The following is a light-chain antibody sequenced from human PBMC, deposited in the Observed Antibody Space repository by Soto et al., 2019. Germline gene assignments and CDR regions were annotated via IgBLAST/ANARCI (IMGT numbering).Light chain of an antibody. V-gene: IGKV3-15*01. CDR3: QQYNDWPRT. CDR2: GAS. J-gene: IGKJ1*01. CDR1: QSVSSK. Sequence: TLSPCTLSLSPGERATLSCRASQSVSSKLAWYQQKPGQAPRLLIYGASTRAAGIPGRFSGSGSGTEFTLTISSLQSEDFVVYYCQQYNDWPRTFGQGTKVDIK.